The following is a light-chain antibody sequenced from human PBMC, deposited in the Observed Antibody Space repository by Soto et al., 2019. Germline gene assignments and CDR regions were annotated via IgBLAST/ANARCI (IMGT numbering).Light chain of an antibody. CDR1: QSAAYW. CDR3: QQYNSLSVT. Sequence: DIQLTQSPSTLSASVGDRVTITCRASQSAAYWLVWYLQKPGKAPKLLIYDASNLESGVPSRFSGSGSGTEFNLTISSLQPDDFATYFCQQYNSLSVTFGGGTKVDVK. V-gene: IGKV1-5*01. J-gene: IGKJ4*01. CDR2: DAS.